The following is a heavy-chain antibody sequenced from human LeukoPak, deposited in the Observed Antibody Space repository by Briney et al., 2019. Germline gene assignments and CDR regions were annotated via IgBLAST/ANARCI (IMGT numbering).Heavy chain of an antibody. J-gene: IGHJ4*02. D-gene: IGHD1-26*01. CDR1: GGSLSSYY. CDR2: IYYSGST. CDR3: ARLASGSYGPLTPFDY. V-gene: IGHV4-59*08. Sequence: SETLSLTCTVSGGSLSSYYWSWIRQPPGKGLEWIGDIYYSGSTNYNPSLKSRVTISVDTSKNQISLRLSSVTAADTAVYYSARLASGSYGPLTPFDYWGQGTLVTVSS.